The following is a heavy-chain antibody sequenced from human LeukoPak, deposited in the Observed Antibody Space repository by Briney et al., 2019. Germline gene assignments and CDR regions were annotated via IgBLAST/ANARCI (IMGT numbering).Heavy chain of an antibody. J-gene: IGHJ4*02. Sequence: SGPTLFKPPQPLTLTCTFSGFSLSSSGVGVGWIRQPPVKALEWLALIYWDDDKRYRPSLKSRLTITKDTSKNQVVLTLTNMGPVDTATYYCAHRRGTYYFQYWGQGTLVTVSS. CDR3: AHRRGTYYFQY. D-gene: IGHD1-26*01. CDR2: IYWDDDK. CDR1: GFSLSSSGVG. V-gene: IGHV2-5*02.